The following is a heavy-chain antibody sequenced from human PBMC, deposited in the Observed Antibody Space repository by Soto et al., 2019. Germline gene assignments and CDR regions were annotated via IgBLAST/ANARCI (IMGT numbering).Heavy chain of an antibody. V-gene: IGHV3-48*01. CDR1: GFTFSSYS. CDR3: AMDFYGDLLGAFDI. Sequence: GGSLRLSCAASGFTFSSYSMNWVRQAPGKGLEWVSYISSSSSTIYYADSVKGRFTISRDNAKNSLYLQMNSLRAEDTAVYYCAMDFYGDLLGAFDIWGQGTMVTVSS. CDR2: ISSSSSTI. D-gene: IGHD4-17*01. J-gene: IGHJ3*02.